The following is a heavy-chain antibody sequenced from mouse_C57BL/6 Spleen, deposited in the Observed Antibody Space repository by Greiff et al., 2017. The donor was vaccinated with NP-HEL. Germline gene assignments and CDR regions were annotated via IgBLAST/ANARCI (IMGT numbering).Heavy chain of an antibody. CDR1: GYTFTSYW. CDR2: IHPNSGST. Sequence: QVQLQQPGAELVKPGASVKLSCKASGYTFTSYWMHWVKQRPGQGLEWIGMIHPNSGSTNYNEKFKSKATLTVDKSSSTAYMQLSSLTSEDSAVYYCASTTVVAYYYWYFDVWGTGTTVTVSS. J-gene: IGHJ1*03. D-gene: IGHD1-1*01. CDR3: ASTTVVAYYYWYFDV. V-gene: IGHV1-64*01.